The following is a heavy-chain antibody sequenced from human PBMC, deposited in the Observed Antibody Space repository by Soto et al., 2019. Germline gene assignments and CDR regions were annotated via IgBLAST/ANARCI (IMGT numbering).Heavy chain of an antibody. CDR2: VTSGGTTT. CDR3: AKDHLGGAVADSFDY. CDR1: GFTFNGYA. Sequence: EVQLLESGGGLVQPGGSLRLSCTASGFTFNGYAMNWVRQAPGKGLEWVSAVTSGGTTTYYADSVKGRFTISRDNSRSRVYLQMNRLGVEDTAIYYCAKDHLGGAVADSFDYWGRGTLVTVSS. D-gene: IGHD6-19*01. J-gene: IGHJ4*02. V-gene: IGHV3-23*01.